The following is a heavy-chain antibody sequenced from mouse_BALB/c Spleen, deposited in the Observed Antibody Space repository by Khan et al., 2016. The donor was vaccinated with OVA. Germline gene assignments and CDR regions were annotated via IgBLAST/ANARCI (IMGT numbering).Heavy chain of an antibody. CDR1: GYAFTSYI. D-gene: IGHD2-2*01. CDR3: AGGGYGGFAN. CDR2: IDPYNGGT. V-gene: IGHV1S135*01. J-gene: IGHJ3*01. Sequence: IQLQQSGPELVKPGASVKVSCKASGYAFTSYIMYWVKQSHGKSLEWIGYIDPYNGGTSYNQKFKGKATLTVDKSSTTAYMHLNSLTSEDSAVYYCAGGGYGGFANWGKGLWSLSLQ.